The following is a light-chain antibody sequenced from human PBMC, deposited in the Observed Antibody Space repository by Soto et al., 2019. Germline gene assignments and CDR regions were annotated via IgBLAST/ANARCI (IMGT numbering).Light chain of an antibody. CDR2: EVS. V-gene: IGLV2-8*01. Sequence: QSALTQPPSASGSPGHSVTISCTGTSSDVGGYNYVSWYQQHPGKAPKLMIFEVSRRPSGVPDRFSGSKSGNTASLTVSGLQAEDEADYYCSSYAGSNNLGVFGTGTKLTVL. CDR1: SSDVGGYNY. J-gene: IGLJ1*01. CDR3: SSYAGSNNLGV.